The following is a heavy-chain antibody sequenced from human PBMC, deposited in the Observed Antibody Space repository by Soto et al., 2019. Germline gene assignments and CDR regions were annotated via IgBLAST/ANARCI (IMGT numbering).Heavy chain of an antibody. J-gene: IGHJ3*02. V-gene: IGHV3-23*01. Sequence: GGAPRLSSAPPGFTFSSYAMSLVRPAPGKGADWVSAMSGSGGSTYYADSVKGRFTISRDNSKNTLYLKMNSLRAEDTAVYYCAKVLLVVVVAPTTHDVFDIGGKGTLVPVSS. D-gene: IGHD2-15*01. CDR3: AKVLLVVVVAPTTHDVFDI. CDR1: GFTFSSYA. CDR2: MSGSGGST.